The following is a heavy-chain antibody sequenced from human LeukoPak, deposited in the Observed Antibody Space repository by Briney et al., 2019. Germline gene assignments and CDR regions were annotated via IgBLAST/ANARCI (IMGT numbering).Heavy chain of an antibody. CDR1: GGSIVTYY. CDR2: IYHTGTT. Sequence: SETLSLSCNVSGGSIVTYYWSWIRQPPGQGLEYLGYIYHTGTTSYNPSLKSRATISVDTSKNQFSLRLTSVTAADTALYYCARSPGLGYSGGSCHFDYWGQGVLVTVSS. V-gene: IGHV4-59*08. D-gene: IGHD2-15*01. CDR3: ARSPGLGYSGGSCHFDY. J-gene: IGHJ4*02.